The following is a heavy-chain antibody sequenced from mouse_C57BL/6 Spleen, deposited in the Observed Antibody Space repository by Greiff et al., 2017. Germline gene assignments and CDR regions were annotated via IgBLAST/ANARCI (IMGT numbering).Heavy chain of an antibody. D-gene: IGHD2-3*01. Sequence: QVQLKESGAELARPGASVKMSCKASGYTFTSYTMHWVKQRPGQGLEWIGYINPSSGYTKYNQKFKDKATLTEDKSSSTAYMQLSSLTSEDSAVYYCARDDGYLFFAYWGQGTLVTVSA. CDR3: ARDDGYLFFAY. V-gene: IGHV1-4*01. J-gene: IGHJ3*01. CDR2: INPSSGYT. CDR1: GYTFTSYT.